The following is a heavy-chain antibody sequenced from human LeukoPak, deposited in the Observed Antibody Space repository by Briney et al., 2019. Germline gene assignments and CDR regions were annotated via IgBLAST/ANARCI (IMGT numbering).Heavy chain of an antibody. Sequence: GGSLRLSCAASGFTFSRYWMTWVRQAPGKGLEWVANMKEDGSEKHYVDSVKGRFTISRDNAKNSLYLQMNSLRAEDTAVYYCARPVDYNAGDYWGQGTLVTVSS. CDR3: ARPVDYNAGDY. D-gene: IGHD5-12*01. CDR2: MKEDGSEK. V-gene: IGHV3-7*01. J-gene: IGHJ4*02. CDR1: GFTFSRYW.